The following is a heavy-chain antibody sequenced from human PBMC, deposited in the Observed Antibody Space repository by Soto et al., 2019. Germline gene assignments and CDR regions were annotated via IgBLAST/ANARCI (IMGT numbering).Heavy chain of an antibody. J-gene: IGHJ3*02. D-gene: IGHD3-22*01. CDR2: IYYSGST. CDR3: AREGHYYYDSSGYYGGAFDI. CDR1: GGPISSGGYY. Sequence: PSETLSLPCTVSGGPISSGGYYWSWIRQHPGKGLEWIGYIYYSGSTYYNPSLKSRVTISVDTSKNQFSLKLSSVTAADTAVYYCAREGHYYYDSSGYYGGAFDIWGQGTMVTVSS. V-gene: IGHV4-31*03.